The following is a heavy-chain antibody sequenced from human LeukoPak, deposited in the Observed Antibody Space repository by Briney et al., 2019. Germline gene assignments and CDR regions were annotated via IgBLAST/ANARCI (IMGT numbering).Heavy chain of an antibody. CDR1: GFTFSDYS. CDR3: ARGYCSSTSCRELDY. J-gene: IGHJ4*02. Sequence: GGSLRLPCAASGFTFSDYSMSWVRQAPGRGLEWVSSITSSSTYIYYADSVKGRFIISRDNAKNSLYLQMNSLRAEDTAVYYCARGYCSSTSCRELDYWGQGTLVTVSS. D-gene: IGHD2-2*01. CDR2: ITSSSTYI. V-gene: IGHV3-21*01.